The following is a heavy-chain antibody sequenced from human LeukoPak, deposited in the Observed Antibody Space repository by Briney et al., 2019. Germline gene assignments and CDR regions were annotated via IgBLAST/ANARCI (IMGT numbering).Heavy chain of an antibody. CDR1: GFTFSSYG. CDR3: AKERLEYGNPNAADY. V-gene: IGHV3-30*02. Sequence: PGGSLRLSCAASGFTFSSYGMHWVRQAPGEGLEWVAFIRYDGDNEDYADSVKGRFTISRDNSKNTLYLQMNGLRADDTGVYYCAKERLEYGNPNAADYWGQGTLVTVSS. D-gene: IGHD6-6*01. CDR2: IRYDGDNE. J-gene: IGHJ4*02.